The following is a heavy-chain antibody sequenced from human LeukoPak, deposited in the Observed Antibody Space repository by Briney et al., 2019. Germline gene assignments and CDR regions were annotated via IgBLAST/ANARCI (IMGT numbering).Heavy chain of an antibody. CDR2: IYYSGST. V-gene: IGHV4-59*08. Sequence: SETLSLTCTVSGGSISSYYWSWIRQSPGKGLEWIGYIYYSGSTNYNPSLKSRVTISVDTSKNQFSLKLSSVTAADTAVYYCARHSTWGVDTAMAYDYWGQGTLVTVSS. CDR3: ARHSTWGVDTAMAYDY. D-gene: IGHD5-18*01. CDR1: GGSISSYY. J-gene: IGHJ4*02.